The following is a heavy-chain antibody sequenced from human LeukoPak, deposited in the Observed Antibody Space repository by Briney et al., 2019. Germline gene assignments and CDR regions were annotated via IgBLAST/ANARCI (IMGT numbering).Heavy chain of an antibody. Sequence: GGSLRLSCAASGFTFSSYAMHWVRQAPSKGLEWVAVISYDGSNKYYADSVKGRFTISRDNSKNTLYLQMNSLRAEDTAVYYCARGRYSYGRGGTFDYWGQGTLVTVSS. J-gene: IGHJ4*02. CDR2: ISYDGSNK. V-gene: IGHV3-30*14. D-gene: IGHD5-18*01. CDR3: ARGRYSYGRGGTFDY. CDR1: GFTFSSYA.